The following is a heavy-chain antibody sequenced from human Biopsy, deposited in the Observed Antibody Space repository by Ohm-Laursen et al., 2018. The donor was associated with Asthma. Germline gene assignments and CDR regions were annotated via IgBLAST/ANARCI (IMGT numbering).Heavy chain of an antibody. CDR1: GYTFHSYG. D-gene: IGHD5-24*01. Sequence: ASVKVSCNASGYTFHSYGVSWVRQAPGQGLEWMGWISPFTGDTHFGQKFQGRVTMTTDTSTDTAYMELRSLRSDDTAVYYCARHPYNFGGFDYWGQGSLVLVSS. J-gene: IGHJ4*02. V-gene: IGHV1-18*04. CDR3: ARHPYNFGGFDY. CDR2: ISPFTGDT.